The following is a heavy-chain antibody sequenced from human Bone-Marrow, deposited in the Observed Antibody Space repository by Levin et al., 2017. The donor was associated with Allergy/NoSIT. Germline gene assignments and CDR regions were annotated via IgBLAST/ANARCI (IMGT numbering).Heavy chain of an antibody. CDR2: ISSSSSYI. CDR1: GFTFSSYS. Sequence: PGESLKISCAASGFTFSSYSMNWVRQAPGKGLEWVSSISSSSSYIYYADSVKGRFTISRDNAKNSLYLQMNSLRAEDTAVYYCARWRVSGYFDYWGQGTLVTVSS. J-gene: IGHJ4*02. D-gene: IGHD6-13*01. V-gene: IGHV3-21*01. CDR3: ARWRVSGYFDY.